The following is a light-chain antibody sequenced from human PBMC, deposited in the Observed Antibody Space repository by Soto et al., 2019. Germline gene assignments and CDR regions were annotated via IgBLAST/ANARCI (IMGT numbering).Light chain of an antibody. CDR1: QSDSSSY. Sequence: ESLLTQSPGTLSLSPGKRATLSCRASQSDSSSYLAWYQQKLGQAPRLLIYGASSRATGIPDRFSGSGSGTDFTLTISRLEPEDFAVYFCQHYGTFGQGTKVEIK. J-gene: IGKJ1*01. CDR2: GAS. V-gene: IGKV3-20*01. CDR3: QHYGT.